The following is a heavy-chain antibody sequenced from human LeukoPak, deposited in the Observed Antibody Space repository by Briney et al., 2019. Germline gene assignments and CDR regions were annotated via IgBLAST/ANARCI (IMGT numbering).Heavy chain of an antibody. D-gene: IGHD2-15*01. CDR1: GGSFSSYY. Sequence: SETLSLTCTVSGGSFSSYYWSWFRQPPGKELEWIGNIYYGGSTNYNPSLKSRVTTSVDTSKNQFSLKLSSVTAADTAVYYCARSVEGYCSGGSCYSYYYYMDVWGKGTTVTVSS. J-gene: IGHJ6*03. V-gene: IGHV4-59*01. CDR3: ARSVEGYCSGGSCYSYYYYMDV. CDR2: IYYGGST.